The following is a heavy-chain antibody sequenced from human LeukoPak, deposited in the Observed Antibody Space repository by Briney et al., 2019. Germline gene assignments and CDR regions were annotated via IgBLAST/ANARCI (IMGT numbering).Heavy chain of an antibody. Sequence: SVKVSCKASGGTFSSYAISWVRQAPGQGLEWMGRIIPILGIANYAQKFQGRVTITADKSTSTAYMELSSLRSEDTAVYYCARGIWFGELLPNWFDPWGQGTLVTVSS. CDR2: IIPILGIA. CDR1: GGTFSSYA. J-gene: IGHJ5*02. CDR3: ARGIWFGELLPNWFDP. D-gene: IGHD3-10*01. V-gene: IGHV1-69*04.